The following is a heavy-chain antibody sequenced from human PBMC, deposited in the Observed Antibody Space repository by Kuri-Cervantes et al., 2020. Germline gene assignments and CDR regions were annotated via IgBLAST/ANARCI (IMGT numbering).Heavy chain of an antibody. Sequence: LSLTCAASGFTFSSYAMSWVRQAPGKGLEWVSAISGSGGSTYYADSVKGRFTISRDNSKNTLYLQMNSLRAEDTAVYYCARAAYSGYDLGAGYWGQGTLVTVSS. J-gene: IGHJ4*02. CDR2: ISGSGGST. D-gene: IGHD5-12*01. V-gene: IGHV3-23*01. CDR1: GFTFSSYA. CDR3: ARAAYSGYDLGAGY.